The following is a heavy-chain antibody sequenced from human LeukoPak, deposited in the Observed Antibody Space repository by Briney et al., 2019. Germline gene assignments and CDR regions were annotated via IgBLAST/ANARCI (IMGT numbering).Heavy chain of an antibody. J-gene: IGHJ4*02. CDR3: ARTQTGALFDS. V-gene: IGHV3-23*01. D-gene: IGHD1-14*01. CDR2: ISGSGSST. Sequence: GGSLKLSCAASGFDFSSFTMTWFRHSPRKGLQWVSGISGSGSSTYYADSVKGRFTISRDNSKNTLYLQMDSLRAEDTALYYCARTQTGALFDSWGQGTLVTVSS. CDR1: GFDFSSFT.